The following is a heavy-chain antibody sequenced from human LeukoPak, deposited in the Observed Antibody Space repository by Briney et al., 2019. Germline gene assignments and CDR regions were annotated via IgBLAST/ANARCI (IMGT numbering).Heavy chain of an antibody. V-gene: IGHV4-61*01. CDR2: IYYSGST. J-gene: IGHJ3*02. Sequence: SETLSLTCSVSGASISSGSDYWSWIRQPPGKGLEWIGYIYYSGSTNYNPSLKSRVTISVDTSKNQFSLKLSSVTAADTAVYYCARVLSYYYGSGSYYDAFDIWGQGTMVTVSS. CDR3: ARVLSYYYGSGSYYDAFDI. CDR1: GASISSGSDY. D-gene: IGHD3-10*01.